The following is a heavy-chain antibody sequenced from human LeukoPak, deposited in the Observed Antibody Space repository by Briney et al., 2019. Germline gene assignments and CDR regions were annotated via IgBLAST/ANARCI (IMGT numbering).Heavy chain of an antibody. CDR1: GFTFNDHY. CDR3: VASIVSPSNY. CDR2: TKNRANGYTT. D-gene: IGHD2-15*01. Sequence: GGSLRLSCATSGFTFNDHYLGWVRQAPGKGLEWVGRTKNRANGYTTEYAASVNGRFTISRDDSENSLRLQMNSLKTEDTAIYYCVASIVSPSNYWGQGTLVTVSS. J-gene: IGHJ4*02. V-gene: IGHV3-72*01.